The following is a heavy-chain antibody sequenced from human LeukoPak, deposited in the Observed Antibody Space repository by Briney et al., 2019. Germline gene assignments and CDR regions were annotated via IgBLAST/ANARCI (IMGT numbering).Heavy chain of an antibody. CDR2: ISDSGGST. J-gene: IGHJ4*02. CDR3: ARAAYNSSPDY. V-gene: IGHV3-23*01. CDR1: GFTFSNYA. D-gene: IGHD6-6*01. Sequence: GGSLRLSCAASGFTFSNYALSWVRQAPGKGLEWVSGISDSGGSTLYADSVKGRFTISRDNAKNSLYLLMNSLRAEDTAVYYCARAAYNSSPDYWGQGTLVTVSS.